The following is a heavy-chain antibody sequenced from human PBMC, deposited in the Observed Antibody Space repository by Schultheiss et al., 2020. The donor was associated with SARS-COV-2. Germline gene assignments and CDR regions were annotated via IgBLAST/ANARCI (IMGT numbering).Heavy chain of an antibody. CDR3: ASSLTGTYFDY. V-gene: IGHV1-18*01. J-gene: IGHJ4*02. CDR2: ISAYNGNT. D-gene: IGHD1/OR15-1a*01. CDR1: GYTFTSYG. Sequence: ASVKVSCKASGYTFTSYGISWVRQAPGQGLEWMGWISAYNGNTNYAQKLQGRVTMTTDTATSTAYMELRSLRSDDTAVYYCASSLTGTYFDYWGQGTLVTVSS.